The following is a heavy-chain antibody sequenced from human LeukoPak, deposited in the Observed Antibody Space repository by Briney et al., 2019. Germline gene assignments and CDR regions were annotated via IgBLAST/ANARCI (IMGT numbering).Heavy chain of an antibody. D-gene: IGHD2-15*01. CDR2: ISGYTGNT. J-gene: IGHJ6*02. CDR3: ARGDIVVVVAALAPYYYYGMDV. V-gene: IGHV1-18*01. CDR1: GYTFSSYG. Sequence: EASVKVSCKASGYTFSSYGISWVRQAPGQGLEWMGWISGYTGNTNYAQNLQGRVTMTTDTSTSTAYMELRSLRSDDTALYYCARGDIVVVVAALAPYYYYGMDVWGQGTTVTVSS.